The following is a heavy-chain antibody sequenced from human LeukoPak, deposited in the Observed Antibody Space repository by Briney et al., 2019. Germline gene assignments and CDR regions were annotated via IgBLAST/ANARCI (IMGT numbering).Heavy chain of an antibody. J-gene: IGHJ5*02. V-gene: IGHV3-30*02. CDR3: AKDRTIFGVVNWFDP. Sequence: GGSLRLSCAASGFTFSSYGMHWVRQAPGKGLEWVAFIRYDGSNKYYADSVKGRFTISRDNSKNTLYLQMISLRAEDTAVYYCAKDRTIFGVVNWFDPWGQGTLVTVSS. D-gene: IGHD3-3*01. CDR2: IRYDGSNK. CDR1: GFTFSSYG.